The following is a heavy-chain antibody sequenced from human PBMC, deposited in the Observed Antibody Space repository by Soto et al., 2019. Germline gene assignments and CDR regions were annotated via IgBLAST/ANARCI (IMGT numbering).Heavy chain of an antibody. CDR1: GYSFTSYW. Sequence: PGESLKISCKGSGYSFTSYWISWVRQMPGKGLEWMGRIDPSDSYTNYSPSFQGHVTISADKSISTAYLQWSSLKASDTAMYYCARLGSGSYRNPPSFDYWGQGTLVTVSS. CDR2: IDPSDSYT. V-gene: IGHV5-10-1*01. CDR3: ARLGSGSYRNPPSFDY. D-gene: IGHD3-10*01. J-gene: IGHJ4*02.